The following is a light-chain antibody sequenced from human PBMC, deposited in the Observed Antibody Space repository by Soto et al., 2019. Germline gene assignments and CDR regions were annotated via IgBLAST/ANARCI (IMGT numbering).Light chain of an antibody. J-gene: IGKJ1*01. V-gene: IGKV3-20*01. CDR3: QQYGGSPL. CDR1: QGISSSN. CDR2: GAS. Sequence: IVLTQSPGTLSLSPGERATLSCRASQGISSSNLAWYQQKAGQAPRLLIYGASSRATGIPDRFSGSGSGTDFTLTISRLEPEDFAVYYCQQYGGSPLFGQGTMVEIK.